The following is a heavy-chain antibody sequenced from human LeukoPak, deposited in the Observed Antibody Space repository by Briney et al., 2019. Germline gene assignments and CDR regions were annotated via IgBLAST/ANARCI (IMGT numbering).Heavy chain of an antibody. CDR1: GFPFDDYG. J-gene: IGHJ5*02. Sequence: GSLRLSCAASGFPFDDYGMTWVRQAPGKGLEWVSGINWNGGSTGYADSVKGRFTISRDSAKNSLYLQMNSLRAEDTAVYYCARANTAMASWGQGTLVTVSS. CDR3: ARANTAMAS. V-gene: IGHV3-20*04. D-gene: IGHD5-18*01. CDR2: INWNGGST.